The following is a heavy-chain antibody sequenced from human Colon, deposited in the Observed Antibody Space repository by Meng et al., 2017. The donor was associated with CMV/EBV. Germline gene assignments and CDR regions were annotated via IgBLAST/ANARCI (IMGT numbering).Heavy chain of an antibody. D-gene: IGHD5-12*01. J-gene: IGHJ4*02. CDR2: ISTYNGNT. V-gene: IGHV1-18*01. CDR1: GYTFSYYG. CDR3: ARAREVGYSAYDYYDF. Sequence: GYTFSYYGSSWVRQAPGQGLEWMGWISTYNGNTDYAQKFQGRVTMTTDTLTSTAYMELTSLKSDDTAVFYCARAREVGYSAYDYYDFWGQGTLVTVSS.